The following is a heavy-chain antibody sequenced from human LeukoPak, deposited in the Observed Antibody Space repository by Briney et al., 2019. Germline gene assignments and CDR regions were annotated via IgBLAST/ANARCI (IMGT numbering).Heavy chain of an antibody. CDR2: ISGSGGNT. J-gene: IGHJ4*02. CDR1: GLTVSSNY. D-gene: IGHD2-2*01. CDR3: ARSVGYCSSISCPPPVDY. Sequence: GGSLRLSCAATGLTVSSNYMSWVRQAPGKGLEWVSAISGSGGNTYYADSVKGRFTISRDNSKNTLYLQMSSLRAEDTAVYYCARSVGYCSSISCPPPVDYWGQGTLVTVSS. V-gene: IGHV3-23*01.